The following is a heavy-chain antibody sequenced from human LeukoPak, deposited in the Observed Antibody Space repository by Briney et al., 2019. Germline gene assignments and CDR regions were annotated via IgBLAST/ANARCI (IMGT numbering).Heavy chain of an antibody. CDR3: ARGFYEAAAVPFDY. J-gene: IGHJ4*02. CDR1: GYTFTSYD. CDR2: MNPNSGNT. V-gene: IGHV1-8*01. D-gene: IGHD6-13*01. Sequence: ASVKVSCKASGYTFTSYDINWVRQATGQGLEWMGWMNPNSGNTGYAQKFQGRVTITADESTSTAYMELSSLRSEDTAVYYCARGFYEAAAVPFDYWGQGTLVTVSS.